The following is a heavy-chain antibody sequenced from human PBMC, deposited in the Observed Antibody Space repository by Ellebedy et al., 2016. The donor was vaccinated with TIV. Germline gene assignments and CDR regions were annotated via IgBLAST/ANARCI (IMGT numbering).Heavy chain of an antibody. CDR2: MNPNSGNT. V-gene: IGHV1-8*01. Sequence: ASVKVSXKASGYTFTSYDINWVRQATGQGLEWMGWMNPNSGNTGYAQKFQGRVTMTRNTSISTAYMELSSLRAEDTAVYYCAKDLGGIVGAKQADYWGQGTLVTVSS. D-gene: IGHD1-26*01. CDR3: AKDLGGIVGAKQADY. J-gene: IGHJ4*02. CDR1: GYTFTSYD.